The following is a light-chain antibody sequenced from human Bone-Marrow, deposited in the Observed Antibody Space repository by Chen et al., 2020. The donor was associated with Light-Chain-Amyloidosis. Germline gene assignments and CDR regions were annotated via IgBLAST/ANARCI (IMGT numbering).Light chain of an antibody. V-gene: IGLV3-25*03. J-gene: IGLJ2*01. CDR2: RDT. CDR1: DLPTKY. Sequence: SYELPPPPSLSVSPAQTARLPCSGDDLPTKYAYWYQQKPGQAPVLVIHRDTERPSGISERFSGSSSGTTATLTISGVQAEDEADYHCQSADSSGTYEVIFGGGTKLTVL. CDR3: QSADSSGTYEVI.